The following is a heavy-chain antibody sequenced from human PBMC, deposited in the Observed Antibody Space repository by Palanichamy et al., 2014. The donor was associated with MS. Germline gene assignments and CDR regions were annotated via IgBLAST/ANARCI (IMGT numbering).Heavy chain of an antibody. J-gene: IGHJ6*02. V-gene: IGHV3-7*01. CDR1: GFTFSSYW. Sequence: EVQLVESGGGLVQPGGSLRLSCAASGFTFSSYWMSWVRQAPGKGLEWVANIKQDGSEKYYVDSVKGRFTISRDNAKNSLYLQMNSLRAEDTAVYYCARVGVRGVPALNYWYYGMDVWGQGTTVTVSS. CDR2: IKQDGSEK. D-gene: IGHD3-10*01. CDR3: ARVGVRGVPALNYWYYGMDV.